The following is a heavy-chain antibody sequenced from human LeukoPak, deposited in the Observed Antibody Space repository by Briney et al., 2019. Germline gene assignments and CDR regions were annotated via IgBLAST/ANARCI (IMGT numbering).Heavy chain of an antibody. CDR1: GFSFGSYY. V-gene: IGHV3-74*01. J-gene: IGHJ4*02. CDR2: INIDGSDT. D-gene: IGHD3-9*01. Sequence: GGSLRLSCVASGFSFGSYYMHWVRQAPGKGLVWVSRINIDGSDTNYADSVKGRFTISRDNTRSTLCLQMDSLRAEDTAVYYCARANTVALRYEAYWGQGTLVTVSS. CDR3: ARANTVALRYEAY.